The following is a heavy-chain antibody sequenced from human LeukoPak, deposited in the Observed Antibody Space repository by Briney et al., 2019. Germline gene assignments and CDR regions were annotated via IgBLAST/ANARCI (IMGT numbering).Heavy chain of an antibody. CDR2: ISHSGSS. D-gene: IGHD5-18*01. Sequence: SGTLPLTCAVSSYFISSGYYWGWVRPAPGQGLEWIRSISHSGSSYYNTSFKSRAIISIDSYKNQFTLKLNSVSAADTAMYYCVRAVDSYYFDSWGQGTQVAVPS. V-gene: IGHV4-38-2*01. CDR3: VRAVDSYYFDS. CDR1: SYFISSGYY. J-gene: IGHJ4*02.